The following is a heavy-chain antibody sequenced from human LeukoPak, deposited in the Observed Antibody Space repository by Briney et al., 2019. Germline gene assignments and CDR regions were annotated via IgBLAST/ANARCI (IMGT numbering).Heavy chain of an antibody. D-gene: IGHD3-22*01. CDR3: ARHDYYDSSGYYYPSYYFDY. V-gene: IGHV5-51*01. CDR1: GYSFTSYW. J-gene: IGHJ4*02. Sequence: GESLRISCKGSGYSFTSYWIGWVRQMPGKGLGWWGLFYPGNSDTRSSPSFQGQVTISADKSISTAYLQWSSLKDSDTAMYYCARHDYYDSSGYYYPSYYFDYWGQGTLVTVSS. CDR2: FYPGNSDT.